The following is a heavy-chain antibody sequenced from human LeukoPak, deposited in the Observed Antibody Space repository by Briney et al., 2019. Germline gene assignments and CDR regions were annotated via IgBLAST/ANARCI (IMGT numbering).Heavy chain of an antibody. V-gene: IGHV1-8*01. J-gene: IGHJ4*02. CDR1: GYTFTNND. CDR2: MNPNSGNT. CDR3: AQREAGFDY. D-gene: IGHD6-25*01. Sequence: GASVKVSCTASGYTFTNNDINWERQAPGQGLEWMGWMNPNSGNTGYGQKFQGRVTMTRNTSISAAYMELSSLRSDDTAVYYCAQREAGFDYWGQGTLVTVSS.